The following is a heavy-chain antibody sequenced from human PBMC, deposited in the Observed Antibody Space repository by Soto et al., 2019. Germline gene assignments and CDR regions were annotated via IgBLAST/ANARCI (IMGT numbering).Heavy chain of an antibody. D-gene: IGHD3-10*01. CDR3: AKGFHYGSGSYYIYGMDV. CDR1: VFTFDDYA. CDR2: ISWDGGST. Sequence: GWSLRLSCSASVFTFDDYAMHWFRQAPGKGLEWVSLISWDGGSTYYADSVKGRFTISRDNSKNSLYLQMNSLRAEDTALYYCAKGFHYGSGSYYIYGMDVWGQGTTVTVSS. J-gene: IGHJ6*02. V-gene: IGHV3-43D*04.